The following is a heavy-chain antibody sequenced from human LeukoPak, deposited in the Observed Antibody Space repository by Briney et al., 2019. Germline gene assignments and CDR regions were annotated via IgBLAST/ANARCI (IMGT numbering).Heavy chain of an antibody. D-gene: IGHD3-22*01. CDR1: GGSISSYY. Sequence: PSETLSLTCTVSGGSISSYYWSWIRQPAGKGLEWIGRIYTSGSTNYNPSLKSRFTMSVDTSKNQFSLKLSSVTAADTAVYYCARSSLDSSGYYLYWYFDLWGRGTLVTVSS. V-gene: IGHV4-4*07. CDR2: IYTSGST. J-gene: IGHJ2*01. CDR3: ARSSLDSSGYYLYWYFDL.